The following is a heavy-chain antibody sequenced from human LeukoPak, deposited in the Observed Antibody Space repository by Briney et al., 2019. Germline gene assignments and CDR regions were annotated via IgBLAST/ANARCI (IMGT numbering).Heavy chain of an antibody. J-gene: IGHJ6*02. D-gene: IGHD3-22*01. CDR1: GGSFSGYY. V-gene: IGHV4-34*01. CDR2: INHSGST. CDR3: ARSVGIYYDSSGYRYYYYYYGMDV. Sequence: SETLSLTCAVYGGSFSGYYWSWIRQPPGKGLEWIGEINHSGSTNYNPSLKSRVTISVDTSKNQFSLKLSSVTAADTAVYYCARSVGIYYDSSGYRYYYYYYGMDVWGQGTTVTVSS.